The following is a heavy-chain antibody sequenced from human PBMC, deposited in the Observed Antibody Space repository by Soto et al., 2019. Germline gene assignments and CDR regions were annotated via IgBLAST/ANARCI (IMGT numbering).Heavy chain of an antibody. V-gene: IGHV4-59*08. CDR2: IYYSGST. CDR1: GGSISGYY. J-gene: IGHJ2*01. CDR3: ARRRGNWYFDL. Sequence: QVQLQESGPGLVKDSETLSLTCSVSGGSISGYYWSWIRQPPGKGLEWIGYIYYSGSTDYNPSLKSRVSMSVDTSNNKHSLQLTSVTAADTAVYYCARRRGNWYFDLWGRGTLVTVSS. D-gene: IGHD3-10*01.